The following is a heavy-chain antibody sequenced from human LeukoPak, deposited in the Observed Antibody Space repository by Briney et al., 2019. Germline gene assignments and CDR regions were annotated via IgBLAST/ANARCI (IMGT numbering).Heavy chain of an antibody. Sequence: ASVKVSCKASGYTFTSYDINWVRQATGQGLEWMGWMNPNSGNTGYAQKFQGRVTITRNTSISTAYMELSSLRSEDTAVYYCAREAGMARGGLNWFDPWGQGTLVTVSS. CDR3: AREAGMARGGLNWFDP. CDR2: MNPNSGNT. D-gene: IGHD3-10*01. J-gene: IGHJ5*02. V-gene: IGHV1-8*03. CDR1: GYTFTSYD.